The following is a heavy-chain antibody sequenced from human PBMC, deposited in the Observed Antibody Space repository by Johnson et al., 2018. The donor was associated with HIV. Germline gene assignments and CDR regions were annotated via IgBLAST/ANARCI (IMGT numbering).Heavy chain of an antibody. CDR2: VWYDGSNK. V-gene: IGHV3-30*04. CDR3: ARDNGAVAGPEGSFDI. J-gene: IGHJ3*02. D-gene: IGHD6-19*01. Sequence: QVQLVESGEGVVQPGRSLRLSCAASGFTFSSYAMHWVRQAPGKGLEWVAVVWYDGSNKYYADSVKGRFTISRDNSKNTLYLQMNSLRAEDTAVYYCARDNGAVAGPEGSFDIWGQGTMVTVSS. CDR1: GFTFSSYA.